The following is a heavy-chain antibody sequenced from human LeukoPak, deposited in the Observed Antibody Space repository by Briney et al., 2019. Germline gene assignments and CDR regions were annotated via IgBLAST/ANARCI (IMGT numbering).Heavy chain of an antibody. CDR3: AKVLDHLADYYYYGMDV. Sequence: GGSLRLSCAASGFTFSSYAMSWVRQAPGKGLEWVSAISGSGGSTYYADSVKGRFTISRDNSKNTLYLQMNSLRAEDTAVYYCAKVLDHLADYYYYGMDVWGQGTTVTVSS. D-gene: IGHD2-15*01. CDR2: ISGSGGST. V-gene: IGHV3-23*01. J-gene: IGHJ6*02. CDR1: GFTFSSYA.